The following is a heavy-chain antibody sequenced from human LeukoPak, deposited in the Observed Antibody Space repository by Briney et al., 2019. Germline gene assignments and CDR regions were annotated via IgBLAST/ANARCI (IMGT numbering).Heavy chain of an antibody. D-gene: IGHD6-19*01. V-gene: IGHV4-59*01. CDR2: IYHTGNI. J-gene: IGHJ4*02. Sequence: SETLSLTCAVSGASITSYYWTWVRQPPGKGLEWIGYIYHTGNIKYNPSLNSRVTISIDTSKNQFSLKLSSVTAADTAVYYCARFGSGWWYNDYWGQGTLVTVSS. CDR3: ARFGSGWWYNDY. CDR1: GASITSYY.